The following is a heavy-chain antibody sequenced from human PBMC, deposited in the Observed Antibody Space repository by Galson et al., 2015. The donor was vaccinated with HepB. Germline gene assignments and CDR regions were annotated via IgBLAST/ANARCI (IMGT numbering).Heavy chain of an antibody. D-gene: IGHD1-20*01. V-gene: IGHV5-51*01. Sequence: QSGAEVTKPGESLKISCKGSGYSFTSYWIGWVRQMPGKGLEWMGIIYPGDSDTRYSPSFQGQVTISADKSISTAYLQWSSLKASDTAMYYCARGNNWNDGGGDAFDIWGQGTMVTVSS. CDR3: ARGNNWNDGGGDAFDI. CDR2: IYPGDSDT. J-gene: IGHJ3*02. CDR1: GYSFTSYW.